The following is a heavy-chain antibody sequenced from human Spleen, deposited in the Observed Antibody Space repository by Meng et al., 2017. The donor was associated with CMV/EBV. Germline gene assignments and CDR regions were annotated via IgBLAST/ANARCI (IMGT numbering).Heavy chain of an antibody. V-gene: IGHV1-69*10. J-gene: IGHJ5*02. CDR2: IIPILGIA. Sequence: SVKVSCKASGGTFSSYAISWVRQAPGQGLEWMGGIIPILGIANYAQKFQGRVTMTRDTSITTAYMEVSRLRSDDTAVYYCARGLSGNSNWFDPWGQGTLVTVSS. CDR1: GGTFSSYA. CDR3: ARGLSGNSNWFDP. D-gene: IGHD1-26*01.